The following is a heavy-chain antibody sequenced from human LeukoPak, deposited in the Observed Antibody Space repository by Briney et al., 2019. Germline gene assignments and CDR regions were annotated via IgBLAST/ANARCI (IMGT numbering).Heavy chain of an antibody. CDR2: IYYSGST. CDR1: GGSVSSGSYY. J-gene: IGHJ4*02. CDR3: ARDYSSSMGGYFDY. D-gene: IGHD6-13*01. Sequence: SETLSLTCTVSGGSVSSGSYYWSWIRQPPRKGLEGIGYIYYSGSTDYNPSLKSRVTISVDTSKNQFSLKLSSVTAADTAVYYCARDYSSSMGGYFDYWGQGTLVTVSS. V-gene: IGHV4-61*01.